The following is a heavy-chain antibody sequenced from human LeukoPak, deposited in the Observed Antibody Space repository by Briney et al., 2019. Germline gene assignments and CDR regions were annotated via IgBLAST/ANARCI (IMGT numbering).Heavy chain of an antibody. V-gene: IGHV3-23*01. CDR1: GFTFSSYA. CDR3: AKDGYYYDSSGYSGPFDY. CDR2: ISGSGGST. D-gene: IGHD3-22*01. J-gene: IGHJ4*02. Sequence: GGSLRLSCAASGFTFSSYAMSWVRQAPGKGLEWVSAISGSGGSTYYADSVKGRFTISRDNSKNTPYLQMNSLRAEGTAVYYCAKDGYYYDSSGYSGPFDYWGQGTLVTVSS.